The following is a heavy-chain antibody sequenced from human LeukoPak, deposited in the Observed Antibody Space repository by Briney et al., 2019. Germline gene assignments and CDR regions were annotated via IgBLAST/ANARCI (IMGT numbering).Heavy chain of an antibody. CDR1: GFTFSSYW. J-gene: IGHJ4*02. CDR2: IKQDGSEK. V-gene: IGHV3-7*03. D-gene: IGHD3-9*01. Sequence: GGSLRLSCAASGFTFSSYWMSWVRQAPGEGREWVANIKQDGSEKYYVDSVKGRFTISRDNSKNTLYLQMNNLRAEDTAIYYCAKAANYDILTGYYLDYWGQGTLVTVSS. CDR3: AKAANYDILTGYYLDY.